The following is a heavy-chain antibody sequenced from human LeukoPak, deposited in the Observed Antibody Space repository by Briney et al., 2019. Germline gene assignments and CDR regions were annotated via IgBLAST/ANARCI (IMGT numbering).Heavy chain of an antibody. CDR3: AKDDAWLQYGN. CDR1: GFTFSSYT. D-gene: IGHD5-24*01. Sequence: PGGSLRLSCAASGFTFSSYTMNWVRQAPGKGLEWVSGISPSGDITYYADSVKGRFTISRDNSKNTLYLEVISLTAEDTAVYYCAKDDAWLQYGNWGRGTLVTVSS. V-gene: IGHV3-23*01. J-gene: IGHJ4*02. CDR2: ISPSGDIT.